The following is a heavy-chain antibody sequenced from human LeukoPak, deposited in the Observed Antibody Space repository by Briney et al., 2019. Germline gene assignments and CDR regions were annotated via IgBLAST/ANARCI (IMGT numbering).Heavy chain of an antibody. CDR3: AKFMSGGSGRHFDC. V-gene: IGHV3-23*01. CDR2: ISGSGSST. Sequence: PGGSLRLSCAASGSTFSSYAMSWVRQAPGKGLEWVSAISGSGSSTYYADSVKGRFTISRDNSKNTLYLQMYSLRAEDTAVYYCAKFMSGGSGRHFDCWGQGTLVTVSS. CDR1: GSTFSSYA. D-gene: IGHD3-10*01. J-gene: IGHJ4*02.